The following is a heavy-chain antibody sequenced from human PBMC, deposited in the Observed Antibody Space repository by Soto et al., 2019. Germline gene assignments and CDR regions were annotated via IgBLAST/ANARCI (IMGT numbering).Heavy chain of an antibody. V-gene: IGHV4-34*01. D-gene: IGHD3-22*01. CDR2: INHSGST. Sequence: SETLSLTCAVYGGSFSGYYWSWIRQPPGKGLEWIGEINHSGSTNYNPSLKSRVTISVDTSKNQFSLKLSSVTAADTAVYYCAGSGYYHNSGMAVWVQGTTVTVSS. CDR3: AGSGYYHNSGMAV. J-gene: IGHJ6*02. CDR1: GGSFSGYY.